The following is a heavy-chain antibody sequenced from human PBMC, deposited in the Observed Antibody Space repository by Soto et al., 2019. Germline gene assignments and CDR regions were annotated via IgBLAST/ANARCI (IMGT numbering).Heavy chain of an antibody. Sequence: QVQLVESGGGLVRPGGSLRLSCAASGFTFSDYYMSWIRQSPGKGLEWLALMSSSGTSVFYADSVKGRFTISRDHAKNSLFLKMDSLKAEDTAVDYCAPSRVFDFWGLGTLVSVSS. J-gene: IGHJ4*02. CDR3: APSRVFDF. CDR2: MSSSGTSV. CDR1: GFTFSDYY. V-gene: IGHV3-11*01.